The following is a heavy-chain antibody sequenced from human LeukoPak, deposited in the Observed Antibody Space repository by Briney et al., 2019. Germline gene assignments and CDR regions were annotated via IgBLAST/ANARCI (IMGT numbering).Heavy chain of an antibody. V-gene: IGHV3-15*01. J-gene: IGHJ4*02. CDR1: GSSISGIC. CDR3: ATDESLS. CDR2: IKSKVHGETV. Sequence: KTGGSLRLSCTAPGSSISGICMSWVRQPPGKGLEWVGRIKSKVHGETVDYAEPVKGRFTMSRDDSTSTVYLQMDSLRIEDTATYYCATDESLSWGQGTLVTVSS.